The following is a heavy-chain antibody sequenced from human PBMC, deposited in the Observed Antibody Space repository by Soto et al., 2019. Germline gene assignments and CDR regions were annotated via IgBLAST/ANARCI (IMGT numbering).Heavy chain of an antibody. J-gene: IGHJ5*02. V-gene: IGHV4-31*03. D-gene: IGHD2-15*01. CDR1: GGSISSGGYY. Sequence: QVQLQESGPGLVKPSQTLSLTCTVSGGSISSGGYYWSWIRQHPGKGLEWIGYIYYSGSTYYNPSLKRRVTISVDTSKNRFSLKLSSVTAADTAVYYCARDALGGSWLFDPWGQGTLVTVSS. CDR2: IYYSGST. CDR3: ARDALGGSWLFDP.